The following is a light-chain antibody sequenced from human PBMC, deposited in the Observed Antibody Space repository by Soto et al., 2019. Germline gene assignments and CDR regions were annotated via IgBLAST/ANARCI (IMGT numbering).Light chain of an antibody. CDR1: QSVSSSN. CDR2: RAS. J-gene: IGKJ5*01. V-gene: IGKV3-15*01. Sequence: EIVLTQSQGTLSLSPGYRATLYCRASQSVSSSNLAWYQQKRGQSPRLLIYRASLRATGIPDRFSGSGSGTEFTLTISSLQSEDFAVYYCQQYNDWPSITFGQGTRLEI. CDR3: QQYNDWPSIT.